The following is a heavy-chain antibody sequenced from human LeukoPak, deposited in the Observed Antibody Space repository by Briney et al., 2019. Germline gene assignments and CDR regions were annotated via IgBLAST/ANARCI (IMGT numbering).Heavy chain of an antibody. Sequence: GGSLRLSCAASGFTFSSYGMHWVRQAPGKGLEWVAVISYDGSNKNYADSVKGRFTISRDNSKNTPYLQMNSLRAEDTAVYYCAKDQRGMATIDYWGQGTLVTVSS. V-gene: IGHV3-30*18. J-gene: IGHJ4*02. CDR2: ISYDGSNK. CDR1: GFTFSSYG. D-gene: IGHD5-24*01. CDR3: AKDQRGMATIDY.